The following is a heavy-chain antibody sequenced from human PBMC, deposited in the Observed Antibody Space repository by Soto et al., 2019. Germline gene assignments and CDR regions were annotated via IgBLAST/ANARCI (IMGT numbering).Heavy chain of an antibody. Sequence: QPGGSLRLSCAASGFTFSSYGMHWVRQAPGKGLEWVAVIWYDGSNKYYADSVKGRFTISRDNSKNTLYLQMSSLRAEDTAVYYCARECGYSSGWHTGYFDYWGQGALVTVSS. CDR2: IWYDGSNK. V-gene: IGHV3-33*01. J-gene: IGHJ4*02. CDR3: ARECGYSSGWHTGYFDY. CDR1: GFTFSSYG. D-gene: IGHD6-19*01.